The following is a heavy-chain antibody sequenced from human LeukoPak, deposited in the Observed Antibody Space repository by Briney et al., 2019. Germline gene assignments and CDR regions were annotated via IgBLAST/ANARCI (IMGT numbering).Heavy chain of an antibody. CDR2: LFTRGST. Sequence: SETLSLTCTVSGGSVSSYYWSWIRQPAGTGLEWIGRLFTRGSTNYNPSLKSRVTMSVDTSKNQFYLQLNSVTAADTAVYYCARDLGGTTQGIDYWGQGTLVTVSS. CDR3: ARDLGGTTQGIDY. V-gene: IGHV4-4*07. J-gene: IGHJ4*02. CDR1: GGSVSSYY. D-gene: IGHD2/OR15-2a*01.